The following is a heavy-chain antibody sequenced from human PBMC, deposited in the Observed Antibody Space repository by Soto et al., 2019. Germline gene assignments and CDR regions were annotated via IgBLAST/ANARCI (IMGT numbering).Heavy chain of an antibody. CDR1: GGSISSSNYY. Sequence: QLQLQESGQGLVKPSETLSLTCTVSGGSISSSNYYWGWIRQPPGKGLEWIGSIYYSGSTYYNPSLKSRVTISADTSKNQFSLKVNSVTAADTAVYYCARHVPFFDYWGQGTLVTVSS. D-gene: IGHD2-2*01. CDR2: IYYSGST. V-gene: IGHV4-39*01. J-gene: IGHJ4*02. CDR3: ARHVPFFDY.